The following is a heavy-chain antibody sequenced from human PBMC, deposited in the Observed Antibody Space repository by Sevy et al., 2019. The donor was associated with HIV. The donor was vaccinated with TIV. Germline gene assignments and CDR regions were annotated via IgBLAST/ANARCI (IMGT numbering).Heavy chain of an antibody. CDR1: GFTFSSYA. CDR3: AKDRPVKSPYQPLPDYYFDY. D-gene: IGHD2-2*01. V-gene: IGHV3-23*01. Sequence: GGSLRLSCAASGFTFSSYAMSWVRQAPGKGLEWVSAISGSGGSTYYADSVKGRFTISRDNSKNTLYLQMNSLGAEDTAVYYCAKDRPVKSPYQPLPDYYFDYWGQGTLVTVSS. CDR2: ISGSGGST. J-gene: IGHJ4*02.